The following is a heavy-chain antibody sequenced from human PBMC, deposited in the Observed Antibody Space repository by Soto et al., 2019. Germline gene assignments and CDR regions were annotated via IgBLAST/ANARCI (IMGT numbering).Heavy chain of an antibody. Sequence: PGGSLRLSCAASGFSFSSYAMHWVRQAPGKGLEWVAGFSYDGSNKYYADSVRGRFTISKDNSKNTLYLQVNSPRAEDTAVYYCARGTAVAGISDYWGPGTLVTVSS. V-gene: IGHV3-30-3*01. J-gene: IGHJ4*02. CDR3: ARGTAVAGISDY. CDR2: FSYDGSNK. CDR1: GFSFSSYA. D-gene: IGHD6-19*01.